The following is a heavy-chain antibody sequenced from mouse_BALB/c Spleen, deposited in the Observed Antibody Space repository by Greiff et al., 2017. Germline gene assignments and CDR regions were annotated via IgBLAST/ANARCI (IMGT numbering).Heavy chain of an antibody. CDR3: ARYYDGPWFAY. CDR1: GYTFTDYA. D-gene: IGHD2-3*01. J-gene: IGHJ3*01. Sequence: QVHVKQSGAELVRPGVSVKISCKGSGYTFTDYAMHWVKQSHAKSLEWIGVISTYYGDASYNQKFKGKATMTVDKSSSTAYMELARLTSEDSAIYYCARYYDGPWFAYWGQGTLVTVSA. V-gene: IGHV1S137*01. CDR2: ISTYYGDA.